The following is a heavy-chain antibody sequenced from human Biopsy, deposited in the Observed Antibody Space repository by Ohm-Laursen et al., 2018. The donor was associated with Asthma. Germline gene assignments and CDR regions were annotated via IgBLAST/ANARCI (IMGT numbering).Heavy chain of an antibody. V-gene: IGHV4-39*01. Sequence: SETLSLTCPVSGGSMSSSSYSWGWIRQPPGKGLEWIGSISYTGNTDIPSLRSRVTLSVYTSKNNFSLKLTSVTAADTAVFYCARHWNWGSFFDYWGQGMLVTVSS. D-gene: IGHD7-27*01. CDR3: ARHWNWGSFFDY. CDR2: ISYTGNT. CDR1: GGSMSSSSYS. J-gene: IGHJ4*02.